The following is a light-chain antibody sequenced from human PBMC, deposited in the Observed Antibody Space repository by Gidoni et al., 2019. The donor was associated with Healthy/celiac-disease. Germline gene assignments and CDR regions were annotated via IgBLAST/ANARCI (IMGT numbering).Light chain of an antibody. V-gene: IGLV3-1*01. J-gene: IGLJ2*01. Sequence: SYERTQPPSVSVSPGQTARITCSGDELGDKVAFWYQQKPGQSHVLVIYQDSQRPSGIPERFSGSTSGNTATLTIRGTPVMAAADYYCQAWDSSTVVFRGGTKLTVL. CDR3: QAWDSSTVV. CDR2: QDS. CDR1: ELGDKV.